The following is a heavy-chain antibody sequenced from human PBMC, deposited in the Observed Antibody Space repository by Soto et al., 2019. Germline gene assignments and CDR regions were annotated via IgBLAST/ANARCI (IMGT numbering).Heavy chain of an antibody. V-gene: IGHV4-59*01. Sequence: QVQLQESGPGLVKPLETLSLTCTVPGGSITSYYCSWVRQPPGKGLEWIGYIYYNGNINYNPSLTSRLTISLDTSTIAFSLRLSSVTAADTAVYYCATGRVYFGSEYWGQGTLVTVSS. CDR1: GGSITSYY. CDR2: IYYNGNI. J-gene: IGHJ4*02. CDR3: ATGRVYFGSEY. D-gene: IGHD3-10*01.